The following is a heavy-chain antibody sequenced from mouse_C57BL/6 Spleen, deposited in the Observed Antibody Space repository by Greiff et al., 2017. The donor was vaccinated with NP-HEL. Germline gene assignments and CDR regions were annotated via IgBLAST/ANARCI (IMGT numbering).Heavy chain of an antibody. J-gene: IGHJ1*03. Sequence: EVKLEESGGGLVKPGGSLKLSCAASGFTFSSYAMSWVRQTPEKRLEWVATISDGGSYTYYPDNVKGRFTISRDNAKNNLYLQMSHLKSEDTAMYYCARGEYYDYDVEYFDVWGTGTTVTVSS. D-gene: IGHD2-4*01. CDR1: GFTFSSYA. CDR2: ISDGGSYT. V-gene: IGHV5-4*03. CDR3: ARGEYYDYDVEYFDV.